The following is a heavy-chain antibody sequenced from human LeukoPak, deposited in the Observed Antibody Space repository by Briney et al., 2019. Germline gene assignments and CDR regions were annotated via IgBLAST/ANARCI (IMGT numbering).Heavy chain of an antibody. Sequence: GGSLRLSCAASGFNVSGAWMSWVRQAPGKGLEWVGRVKGKSDGCTTDYAAPVRRRFTITRYHSKNTLYLQMNSLKIDDTAVYYCSTANKGYFSWGQGTLVTVSS. CDR1: GFNVSGAW. D-gene: IGHD1-26*01. CDR2: VKGKSDGCTT. CDR3: STANKGYFS. V-gene: IGHV3-15*01. J-gene: IGHJ5*02.